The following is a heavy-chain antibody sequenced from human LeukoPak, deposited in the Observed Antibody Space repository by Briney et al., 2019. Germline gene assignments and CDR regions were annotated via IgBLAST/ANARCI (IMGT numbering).Heavy chain of an antibody. D-gene: IGHD6-19*01. CDR1: GFTVSSNY. J-gene: IGHJ4*02. Sequence: GGSLRLSCAASGFTVSSNYMSWVRQAPRKGLEWVSVIYSGGSTYYADSVKGRFTISRDNSKNTLYLQMNSLRAEDTAVYYCARVYSSGWPSDYWGQGTLVTVSS. V-gene: IGHV3-53*01. CDR2: IYSGGST. CDR3: ARVYSSGWPSDY.